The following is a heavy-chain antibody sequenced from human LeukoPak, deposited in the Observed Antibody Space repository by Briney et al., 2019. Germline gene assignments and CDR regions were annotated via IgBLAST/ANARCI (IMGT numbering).Heavy chain of an antibody. CDR3: ARGGPNSGGWTIDY. CDR1: GYTFTSYA. Sequence: GASVKVSCKTSGYTFTSYALRWLRQAPGQSLEWLGCINGDSANTEYSQRFQGRVTITRDTSARTAYIYLSYLTSEDTAVFYCARGGPNSGGWTIDYWGQGTLVSVSS. CDR2: INGDSANT. V-gene: IGHV1-3*01. J-gene: IGHJ4*02. D-gene: IGHD6-19*01.